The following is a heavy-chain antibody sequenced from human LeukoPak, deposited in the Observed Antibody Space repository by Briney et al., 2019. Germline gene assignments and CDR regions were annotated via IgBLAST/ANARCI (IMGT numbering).Heavy chain of an antibody. Sequence: SQSQCLTCAVFVGSLSGHYWSCIRQPPAKGLECIGEINHNVRTDYVPSLKSRVTISVDSSNNRVSLKLTSVTAADTAVYFCARGRVVAAGLAGSLGSYVYAYYGMDVWGAGTTVTVSS. D-gene: IGHD5/OR15-5a*01. CDR1: VGSLSGHY. V-gene: IGHV4-34*01. J-gene: IGHJ6*04. CDR2: INHNVRT. CDR3: ARGRVVAAGLAGSLGSYVYAYYGMDV.